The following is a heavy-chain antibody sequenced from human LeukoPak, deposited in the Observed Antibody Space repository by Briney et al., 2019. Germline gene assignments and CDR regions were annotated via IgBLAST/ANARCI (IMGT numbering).Heavy chain of an antibody. Sequence: VASVKVSCKASGYTFTSYYMHWVRQAPGQGLEWMGIINPSGGSTSYAQKFQGRVTMTRDTSTSTVYMELSSLRSEDTAVYYCARIGGYGSGSYYSNADAFDIWGQGTMVAVSS. D-gene: IGHD3-10*01. CDR2: INPSGGST. V-gene: IGHV1-46*01. CDR3: ARIGGYGSGSYYSNADAFDI. CDR1: GYTFTSYY. J-gene: IGHJ3*02.